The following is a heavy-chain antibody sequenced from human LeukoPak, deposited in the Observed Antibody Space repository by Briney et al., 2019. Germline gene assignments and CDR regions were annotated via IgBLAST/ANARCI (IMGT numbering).Heavy chain of an antibody. CDR1: GGSISSYY. V-gene: IGHV4-4*07. D-gene: IGHD2-15*01. J-gene: IGHJ6*03. Sequence: PSETLSLTCTVSGGSISSYYWSWIRQPAGKGLEWIGRIYTSGSTNYKPSLKSRVTMSVDTSKNQISLKLSSVTAAATAVYYCARASNFCSGGSCYSRRSDTYYYYMDVWGKGTTVTVSS. CDR3: ARASNFCSGGSCYSRRSDTYYYYMDV. CDR2: IYTSGST.